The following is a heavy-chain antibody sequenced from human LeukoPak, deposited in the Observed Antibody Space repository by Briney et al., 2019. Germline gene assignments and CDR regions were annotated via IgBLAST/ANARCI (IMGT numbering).Heavy chain of an antibody. J-gene: IGHJ4*02. V-gene: IGHV4-59*01. Sequence: SETLSVTCTVSGGAISTYYWSWIRQPPGKALKWIGFIYHSGITNYNPSLKSRVTISVDTSKNQFSLNLSSVTAADTAVYYCARDERSDTSRWHLGYWGQGTLVTVSS. CDR3: ARDERSDTSRWHLGY. CDR1: GGAISTYY. D-gene: IGHD6-19*01. CDR2: IYHSGIT.